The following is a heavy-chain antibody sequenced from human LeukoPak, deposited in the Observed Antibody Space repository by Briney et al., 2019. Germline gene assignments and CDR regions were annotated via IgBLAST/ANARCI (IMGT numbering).Heavy chain of an antibody. D-gene: IGHD2-15*01. CDR2: ISWNSGSI. J-gene: IGHJ4*02. Sequence: PGRSLRLSCAASGFTFTDYTMHWVRQAPGKGLEWVSGISWNSGSIGYADSVKGRFTISRDNSKNKLYLQMNSLTAEDTAVYYCAKDAGDCSGGDCLWVDYWGQGTLVTVSS. CDR3: AKDAGDCSGGDCLWVDY. CDR1: GFTFTDYT. V-gene: IGHV3-9*01.